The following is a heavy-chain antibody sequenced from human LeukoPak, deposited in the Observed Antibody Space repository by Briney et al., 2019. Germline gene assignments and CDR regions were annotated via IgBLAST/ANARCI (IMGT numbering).Heavy chain of an antibody. D-gene: IGHD2-21*02. J-gene: IGHJ3*02. V-gene: IGHV5-51*01. Sequence: GESLKISCKASGYSFPIYWIGWVRQMPGKGLEWMGIIFPGDSDTRYSPSFQGQVTSSSDKSITTAYLQWSSLKASDTAIYYCARWVTADRGKKDAFDIWGQGTMVTVSS. CDR3: ARWVTADRGKKDAFDI. CDR2: IFPGDSDT. CDR1: GYSFPIYW.